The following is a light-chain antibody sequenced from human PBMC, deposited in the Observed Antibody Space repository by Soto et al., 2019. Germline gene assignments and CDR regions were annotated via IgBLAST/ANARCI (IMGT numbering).Light chain of an antibody. CDR1: QGVSRY. CDR3: QQAKSFPLT. CDR2: GVS. V-gene: IGKV1-12*01. Sequence: DIQMTQPPSSVSASVGDRVTITCRASQGVSRYLAWYQQTPGKAPKLLIYGVSTLHHGVPSRFSGSRSETYFTLTISSLQPEDSATYYCQQAKSFPLTFGGGTKVEI. J-gene: IGKJ4*01.